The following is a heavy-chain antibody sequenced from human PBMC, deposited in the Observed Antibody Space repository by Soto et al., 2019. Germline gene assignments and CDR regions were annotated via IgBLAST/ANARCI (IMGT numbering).Heavy chain of an antibody. CDR1: GFSFTTYW. D-gene: IGHD4-17*01. J-gene: IGHJ3*01. CDR2: IYPGDSKT. CDR3: ARDLDYGRNSEASAV. V-gene: IGHV5-51*03. Sequence: QLVQSGAAVKEPGESLKIACKGSGFSFTTYWIAWVRQMPGKGLEWMGIIYPGDSKTTYSPSFQGQVTISSDKSISTAYLQWSSLQASDTAMYYCARDLDYGRNSEASAVWGQGTMVTVSS.